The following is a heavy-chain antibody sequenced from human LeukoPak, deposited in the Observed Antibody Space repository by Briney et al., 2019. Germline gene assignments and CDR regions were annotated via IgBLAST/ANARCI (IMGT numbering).Heavy chain of an antibody. J-gene: IGHJ3*02. Sequence: GGSLRLSCAASGFTFSDYYMSWIRQAPGKGLEWVSYISSSGSTIYYADSVKGRFTISRDNAKNSLYLQMNSLRAEDTAVYYCAGATTVVPDDAFDIWGQGTMVTVSS. V-gene: IGHV3-11*01. CDR1: GFTFSDYY. CDR2: ISSSGSTI. D-gene: IGHD4-23*01. CDR3: AGATTVVPDDAFDI.